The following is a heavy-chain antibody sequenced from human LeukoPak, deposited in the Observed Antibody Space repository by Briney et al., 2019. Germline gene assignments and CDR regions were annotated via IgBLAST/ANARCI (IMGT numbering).Heavy chain of an antibody. V-gene: IGHV1-69*06. CDR2: IIPIFGTA. Sequence: ASVKVSCKASGGTFSSYAISWVRQAPGQGLEWMGGIIPIFGTANYAQKFQGRVTITADTSTSTAYMELRSLRSDDTAVYYCAREWIQLWYDYWGQGTLVTVSS. J-gene: IGHJ4*02. CDR1: GGTFSSYA. D-gene: IGHD5-18*01. CDR3: AREWIQLWYDY.